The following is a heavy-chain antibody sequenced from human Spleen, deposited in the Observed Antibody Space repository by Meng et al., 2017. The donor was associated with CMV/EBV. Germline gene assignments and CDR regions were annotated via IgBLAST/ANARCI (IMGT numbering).Heavy chain of an antibody. CDR2: IIPIFGTA. Sequence: SVKVSCKASGGTFSSYAISWVRQAPGQGLEWMGGIIPIFGTANYAQKFQGRVTITTDESTSTAYMELSRLTSDDTAVYYCARGGANYYYYDIDVWGQGTTVTVSS. J-gene: IGHJ6*02. CDR1: GGTFSSYA. V-gene: IGHV1-69*05. CDR3: ARGGANYYYYDIDV. D-gene: IGHD3-16*01.